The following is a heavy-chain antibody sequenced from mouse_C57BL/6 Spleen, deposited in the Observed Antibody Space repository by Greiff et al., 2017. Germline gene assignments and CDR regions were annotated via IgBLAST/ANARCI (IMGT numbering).Heavy chain of an antibody. D-gene: IGHD1-1*01. V-gene: IGHV1-81*01. J-gene: IGHJ2*01. Sequence: VQLQQSGAELARPGASVKLSCKASGYTFTSYGISWVKQRTGQGLEWIGEIYPRSGNTYYNEKFKGKATLTADKSSSTAYMELRSLTSEDSAVYFCARSNYYGSRNPYFDYWGQGTTLTVSS. CDR3: ARSNYYGSRNPYFDY. CDR2: IYPRSGNT. CDR1: GYTFTSYG.